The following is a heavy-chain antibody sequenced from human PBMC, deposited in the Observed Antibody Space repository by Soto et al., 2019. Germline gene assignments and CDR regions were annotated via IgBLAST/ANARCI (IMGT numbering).Heavy chain of an antibody. V-gene: IGHV3-15*01. D-gene: IGHD3-10*02. CDR3: TTDGATIFFDP. CDR2: IKTKADAGTT. CDR1: GFTFKNAW. Sequence: QLVESGGGLVKPGGSLSLSCAASGFTFKNAWMSWFRQAPGKGLEWVGRIKTKADAGTTDYAAPVKGRFTISRDDSKNTLYLQMNSLKNEDTALYFCTTDGATIFFDPRGQGTLVTVSS. J-gene: IGHJ5*02.